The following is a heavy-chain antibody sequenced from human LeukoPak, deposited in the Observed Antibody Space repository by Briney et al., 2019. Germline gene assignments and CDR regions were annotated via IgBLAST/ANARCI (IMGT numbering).Heavy chain of an antibody. CDR3: AKDHGTLGLRLRGRSCPDY. D-gene: IGHD5-12*01. Sequence: GGSLRLSCAASGFTFSSYAMSWVRQAPGKGLECVSAISGSGGSTYYADSVKGRFTISRDNSKNTLYLQMNSLRAEDTAVYYCAKDHGTLGLRLRGRSCPDYWGQGTLVTVSS. J-gene: IGHJ4*02. CDR2: ISGSGGST. CDR1: GFTFSSYA. V-gene: IGHV3-23*01.